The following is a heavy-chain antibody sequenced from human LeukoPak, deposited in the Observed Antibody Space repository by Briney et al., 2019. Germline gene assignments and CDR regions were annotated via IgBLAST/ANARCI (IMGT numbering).Heavy chain of an antibody. CDR2: ISGSGGST. CDR3: AKARVSSGWGAFDY. Sequence: GGSLRLSCAASGFTFSSYGMSWVRQAPGKGLEWVSAISGSGGSTYYADSVKGRFTISRDNSKNTLYLQMNSLRAVDTAVYYCAKARVSSGWGAFDYWGQGTLVTVSS. D-gene: IGHD6-19*01. CDR1: GFTFSSYG. V-gene: IGHV3-23*01. J-gene: IGHJ4*02.